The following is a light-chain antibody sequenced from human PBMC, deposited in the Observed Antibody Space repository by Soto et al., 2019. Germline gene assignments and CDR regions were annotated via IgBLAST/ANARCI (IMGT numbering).Light chain of an antibody. Sequence: QPVLTQSSSASASLGSSVKLTCTLSSGHSSYIIAWHQQQPGKAPRYLMKLEGSGSYNKGSGVPDRFSGSSSGAARYLTISNLQFEDEADYYCETWDSNTNDVVFGGGTQLTVL. J-gene: IGLJ2*01. CDR3: ETWDSNTNDVV. CDR2: LEGSGSY. CDR1: SGHSSYI. V-gene: IGLV4-60*02.